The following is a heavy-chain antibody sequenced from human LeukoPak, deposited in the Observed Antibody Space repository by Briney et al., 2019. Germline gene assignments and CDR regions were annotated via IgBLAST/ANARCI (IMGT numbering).Heavy chain of an antibody. CDR3: TSMVDRGLQGTGDY. D-gene: IGHD4-11*01. CDR2: MNPNSGNT. Sequence: ASVKVSCKASGFTFTSSAVQWVRQARGQRLEWMGWMNPNSGNTGYAQKFQGRVTMTRSTSISTAYMELSSLRSEDTAVYYCTSMVDRGLQGTGDYWGQGTLVTVSS. J-gene: IGHJ4*02. CDR1: GFTFTSSA. V-gene: IGHV1-8*02.